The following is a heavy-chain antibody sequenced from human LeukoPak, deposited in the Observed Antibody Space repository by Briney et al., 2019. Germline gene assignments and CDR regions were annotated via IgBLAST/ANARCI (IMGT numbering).Heavy chain of an antibody. J-gene: IGHJ3*02. V-gene: IGHV3-21*05. CDR3: ARARGRSINDAFDI. D-gene: IGHD3-16*01. Sequence: PGGSLRLSCAASGFTFSSYEMNWVRQAPGKGLEWVSYISSSSYIYYADSVKGRFTISRDNAKNSLYLQMNSLRAEDTAVYYCARARGRSINDAFDIWGQGTMVTVSS. CDR1: GFTFSSYE. CDR2: ISSSSYI.